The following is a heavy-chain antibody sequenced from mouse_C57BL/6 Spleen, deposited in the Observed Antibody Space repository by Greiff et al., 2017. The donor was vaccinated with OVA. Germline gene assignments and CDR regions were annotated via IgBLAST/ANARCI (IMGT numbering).Heavy chain of an antibody. J-gene: IGHJ1*03. Sequence: VQLQQSGPELVKPGASVKISCKASGYTFTDYYMNWVKQSHGKSLEWIGDINPNNGGTSYNQKFKGKATLTVDKSSSTAYMELRSLTSEDSAVYYCARRYYGSGYFDVWGTGTTVTVSS. CDR1: GYTFTDYY. D-gene: IGHD1-1*01. V-gene: IGHV1-26*01. CDR3: ARRYYGSGYFDV. CDR2: INPNNGGT.